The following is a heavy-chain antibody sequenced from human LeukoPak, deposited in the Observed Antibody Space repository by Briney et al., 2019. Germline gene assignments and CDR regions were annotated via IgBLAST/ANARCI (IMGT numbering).Heavy chain of an antibody. CDR3: ARDLGSSWYTPFDY. D-gene: IGHD6-13*01. V-gene: IGHV3-21*01. Sequence: PGGSLRLSCAASGFTFSSYSMNWVRQAPGQGLEWVSSISSSSSYIYYADSVKGRFTISRDNAKNSVYLQMNSLRAEDTAVYYCARDLGSSWYTPFDYWGQGTLVTVSS. CDR1: GFTFSSYS. J-gene: IGHJ4*02. CDR2: ISSSSSYI.